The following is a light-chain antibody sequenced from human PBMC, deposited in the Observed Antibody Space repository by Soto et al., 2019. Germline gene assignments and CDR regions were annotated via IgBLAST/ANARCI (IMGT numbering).Light chain of an antibody. V-gene: IGKV1-9*01. CDR1: QGISGY. Sequence: DIQLTQSPSFLSASVGDRGTITCRASQGISGYLAWYQQKPGKAPNLLIYATSTLQTGVPSRFSGSGSGAEFTLTISSLQPEDFTTYYCQQRFTFSPGTKVDIK. J-gene: IGKJ3*01. CDR3: QQRFT. CDR2: ATS.